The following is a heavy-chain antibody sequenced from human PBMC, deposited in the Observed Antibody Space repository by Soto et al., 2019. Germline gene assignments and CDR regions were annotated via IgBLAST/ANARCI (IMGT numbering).Heavy chain of an antibody. CDR2: IDHSGST. Sequence: QVQLQESGPGLVKPSGTLSLTCAVSGGSISSSNWWSWVRQPPGKGLEGIGEIDHSGSTNYNPSLKSRVTISVDKSKNQFSLKLSSVTAADTAVYYCAIIVGATTYAEYFQHWGQGTLVTVSS. D-gene: IGHD1-26*01. CDR3: AIIVGATTYAEYFQH. J-gene: IGHJ1*01. V-gene: IGHV4-4*02. CDR1: GGSISSSNW.